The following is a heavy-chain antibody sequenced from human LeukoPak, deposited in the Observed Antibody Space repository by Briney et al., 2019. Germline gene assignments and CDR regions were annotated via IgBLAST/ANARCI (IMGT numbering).Heavy chain of an antibody. CDR2: IGYDSINK. Sequence: PGGSLRLSCAAAGFTFSGYGMHWVRQAPGKGLEWVAVIGYDSINKNYADSVKGRFTISRDDSKRTLYLQMDSLRADDTAIYYCARDFGTRLAAGLGYWGQGTLVTVSS. J-gene: IGHJ4*02. CDR1: GFTFSGYG. CDR3: ARDFGTRLAAGLGY. V-gene: IGHV3-33*01. D-gene: IGHD6-13*01.